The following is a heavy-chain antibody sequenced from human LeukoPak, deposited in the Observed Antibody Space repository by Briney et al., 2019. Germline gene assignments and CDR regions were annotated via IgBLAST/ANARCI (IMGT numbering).Heavy chain of an antibody. Sequence: GGSLRLSCAASGYTFNSYAMSWVRQAPGKGLEWVSAISGSGGSTYYADSVKGRFTISRDDSKNTLYLQMNSLRAEDTALYYCAKEPASGSCFDYWGQGTLVTVSS. CDR2: ISGSGGST. CDR1: GYTFNSYA. V-gene: IGHV3-23*01. J-gene: IGHJ4*02. D-gene: IGHD3-10*01. CDR3: AKEPASGSCFDY.